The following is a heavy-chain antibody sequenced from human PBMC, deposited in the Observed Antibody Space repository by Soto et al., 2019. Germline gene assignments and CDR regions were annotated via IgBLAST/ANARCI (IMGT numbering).Heavy chain of an antibody. D-gene: IGHD3-22*01. CDR1: GGTFSSYA. Sequence: GASVKVSCKASGGTFSSYAISWVRQAPGQGLEWMGGIIPIFGTANYAQKFQGRVTITADESTSTAYTELSSLRSEDTAVYYCASYDSSGYYPLGYYGMDVWGRGTTVAVSS. CDR3: ASYDSSGYYPLGYYGMDV. CDR2: IIPIFGTA. V-gene: IGHV1-69*13. J-gene: IGHJ6*02.